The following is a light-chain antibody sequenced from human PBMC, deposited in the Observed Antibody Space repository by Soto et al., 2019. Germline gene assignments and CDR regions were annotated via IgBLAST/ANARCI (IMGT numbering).Light chain of an antibody. CDR3: SSSTSSSTLV. CDR2: EVS. Sequence: QSALTQPASVSGSPGQSITISCTGTSTNVGAYNYVSWYQQHPGKAPKLIIYEVSNRPSGVSNRFSGSKSGNTASLTISGLQAEDEDDYYCSSSTSSSTLVFGTGTKLTVL. V-gene: IGLV2-14*01. CDR1: STNVGAYNY. J-gene: IGLJ1*01.